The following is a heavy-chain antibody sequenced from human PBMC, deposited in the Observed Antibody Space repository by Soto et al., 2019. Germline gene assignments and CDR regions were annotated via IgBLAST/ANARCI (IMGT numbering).Heavy chain of an antibody. V-gene: IGHV3-21*01. CDR2: ISSSSSYI. CDR3: ARGSGYRYGYGY. J-gene: IGHJ4*02. CDR1: GFTFSSYS. Sequence: GGSLRLSCAASGFTFSSYSMNWVRQAPGKGLEWVSSISSSSSYIYYADSVKGRFTISRDNAKNSLYLQMNSLRAEDTAVYYCARGSGYRYGYGYWGQGTLVTVSS. D-gene: IGHD5-18*01.